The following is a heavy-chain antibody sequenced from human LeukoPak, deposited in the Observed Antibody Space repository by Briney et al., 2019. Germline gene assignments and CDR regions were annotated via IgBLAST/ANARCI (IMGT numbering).Heavy chain of an antibody. V-gene: IGHV4-59*08. CDR3: ASENSSSFI. CDR1: GASVTSYY. CDR2: IYYSGST. J-gene: IGHJ3*02. D-gene: IGHD6-13*01. Sequence: SETLSLTCSVSGASVTSYYWTWIRQPPGKGLEWIGNIYYSGSTNYNPSLKSRVTISVDTSKNQFSLKLSSVTAADTAVYYCASENSSSFIWGQGTMVTVSS.